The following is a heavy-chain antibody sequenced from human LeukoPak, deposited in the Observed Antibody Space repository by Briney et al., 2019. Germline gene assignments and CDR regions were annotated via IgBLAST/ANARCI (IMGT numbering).Heavy chain of an antibody. D-gene: IGHD3-10*01. Sequence: PSETLSLTCTVSGDSISSYYWSWIRQPPGKGLEWIGYVYYTGSTSYNPSLKTRITMSVDTSKNQFSLKLNSVTAADTAVYYCARFDYGSGAYYINQWGQETLVTVSS. V-gene: IGHV4-59*01. CDR1: GDSISSYY. J-gene: IGHJ4*02. CDR2: VYYTGST. CDR3: ARFDYGSGAYYINQ.